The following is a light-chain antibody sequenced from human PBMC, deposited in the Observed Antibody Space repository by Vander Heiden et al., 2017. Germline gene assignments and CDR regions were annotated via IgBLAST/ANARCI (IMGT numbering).Light chain of an antibody. Sequence: DIQMTQSPSSLSASVGDRVTITCQASQDISNYLNWYQQKPGKAPKLLIYDASNLETGVPSRFSGRGSGTDFTFTIISLQPEDIATYYCQQDDNLPLTFGGGTKVEIK. CDR1: QDISNY. CDR3: QQDDNLPLT. J-gene: IGKJ4*01. CDR2: DAS. V-gene: IGKV1-33*01.